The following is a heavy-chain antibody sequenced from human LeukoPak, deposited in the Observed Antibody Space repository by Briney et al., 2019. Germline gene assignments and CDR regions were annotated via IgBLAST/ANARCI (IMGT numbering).Heavy chain of an antibody. V-gene: IGHV4-34*01. Sequence: PSETLSLTCAVYGGSFSGYYWSWIRQPPGKGLEWIGEINHSGSTNYNPSLKSRVTISVDTSKNQFSLKLSSVTAADTAVYYCARVNDYVWGSYRYFDYWGQGTLVTVSS. J-gene: IGHJ4*02. CDR3: ARVNDYVWGSYRYFDY. CDR1: GGSFSGYY. D-gene: IGHD3-16*02. CDR2: INHSGST.